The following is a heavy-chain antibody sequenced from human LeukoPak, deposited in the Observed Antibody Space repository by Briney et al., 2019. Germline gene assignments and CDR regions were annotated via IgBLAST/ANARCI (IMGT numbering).Heavy chain of an antibody. CDR3: ARGLLGRYFDWFHYYYMDV. D-gene: IGHD3-9*01. Sequence: GASVKVSCKASGGTFSSYAISWVRQAPGQGLEWMGGIIPIFGTANYAQKFQGGVTITADESTSTAYMGLSSLRSEDTAVYYCARGLLGRYFDWFHYYYMDVWGKGTTVTVSS. CDR1: GGTFSSYA. J-gene: IGHJ6*03. CDR2: IIPIFGTA. V-gene: IGHV1-69*13.